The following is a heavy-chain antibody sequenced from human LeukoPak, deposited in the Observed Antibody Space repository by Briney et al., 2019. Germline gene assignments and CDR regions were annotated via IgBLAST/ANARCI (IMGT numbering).Heavy chain of an antibody. CDR3: ARGDIVVLPAGIPHNWFDP. Sequence: ASVKVFCKASGYTFTGYYMHWVRQAPGQGLEWMGWINPNSGGTNYAQKFQGRVTMTRDTSISTAYMELSRLRSDDTAVYYCARGDIVVLPAGIPHNWFDPWGQGTLVTVSS. CDR2: INPNSGGT. D-gene: IGHD2-2*02. J-gene: IGHJ5*02. CDR1: GYTFTGYY. V-gene: IGHV1-2*02.